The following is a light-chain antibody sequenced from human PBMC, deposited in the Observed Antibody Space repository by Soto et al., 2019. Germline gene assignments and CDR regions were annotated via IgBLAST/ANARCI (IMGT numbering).Light chain of an antibody. CDR2: LAS. Sequence: DIVMTQSPLSLPVTPGEPASISCRSSQSLQHSNGYNYLDWYFQKPGQSPQLLIHLASNRASGVPGRFSGSGSGTDFTLNISSVEAEDVGLYYCMQGVQMPPITFGQGTRLEIK. V-gene: IGKV2-28*01. J-gene: IGKJ5*01. CDR1: QSLQHSNGYNY. CDR3: MQGVQMPPIT.